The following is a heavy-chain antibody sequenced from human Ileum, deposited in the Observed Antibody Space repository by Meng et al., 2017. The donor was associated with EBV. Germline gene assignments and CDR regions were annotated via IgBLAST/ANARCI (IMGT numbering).Heavy chain of an antibody. Sequence: QVHVQEPGPGLVKASETLSLTCAVSGGSISRSDWWSWVRQPPGKGLEWIGETSHSGSTNYSPSLKSRVTISLDKSKNQLSLKLNSVTAADTAVYYCASSDYYRSDYWGQGTLVTVSS. CDR2: TSHSGST. CDR3: ASSDYYRSDY. J-gene: IGHJ4*02. CDR1: GGSISRSDW. V-gene: IGHV4-4*02. D-gene: IGHD3-22*01.